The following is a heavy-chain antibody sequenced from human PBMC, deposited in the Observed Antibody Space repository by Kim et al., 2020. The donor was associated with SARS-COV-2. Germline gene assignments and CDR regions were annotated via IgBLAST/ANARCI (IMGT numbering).Heavy chain of an antibody. CDR3: ATEYSSSSAFDY. J-gene: IGHJ4*02. CDR2: IWGDGSKK. D-gene: IGHD6-6*01. CDR1: GFSFSTYA. Sequence: GGSLRLSCAASGFSFSTYAMLWVRQAPGKGLEWVARIWGDGSKKYYGDSVKGRFTISRDNSKNTLYLQMNNLRAEDTAVYYCATEYSSSSAFDYWGQGTLVTVSS. V-gene: IGHV3-33*03.